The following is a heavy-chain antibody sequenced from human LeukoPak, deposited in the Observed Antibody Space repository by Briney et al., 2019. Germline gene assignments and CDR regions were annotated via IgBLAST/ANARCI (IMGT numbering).Heavy chain of an antibody. Sequence: GGSLRLSCAASGFTFSTCARSWVRQAPGKGLEWVAGIASSLGATYYADSVKGRFRLSINNSKSTLNLQMTTLRPPDTAIHYCAKSPHPSARGDFSYHFAFWGQGTLVTVS. CDR3: AKSPHPSARGDFSYHFAF. CDR2: IASSLGAT. D-gene: IGHD4-17*01. CDR1: GFTFSTCA. J-gene: IGHJ4*02. V-gene: IGHV3-23*01.